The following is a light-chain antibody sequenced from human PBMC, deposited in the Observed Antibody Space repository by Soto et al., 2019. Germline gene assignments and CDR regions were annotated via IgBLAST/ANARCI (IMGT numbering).Light chain of an antibody. CDR2: TLS. Sequence: DIVMTQTPLSLPVTPGEPASISCRSSQSLLDSDDGNTYLDWYLQKPGQSPQLLIYTLSYRASGVPDRFSGSGSGTDFSLIIGRLEPEDFAVYICQQYGASPWTFGQGTKVDIK. CDR3: QQYGASPWT. J-gene: IGKJ1*01. CDR1: QSLLDSDDGNTY. V-gene: IGKV2-40*01.